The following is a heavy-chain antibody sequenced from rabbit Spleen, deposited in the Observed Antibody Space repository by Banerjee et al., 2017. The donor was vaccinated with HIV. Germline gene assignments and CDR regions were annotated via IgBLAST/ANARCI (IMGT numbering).Heavy chain of an antibody. V-gene: IGHV1S45*01. Sequence: QQQLEESGGGLVKPEGSLTLTCKASGFDFSSYYYMCWVRQAPGKGPEWIACIDGGSFGTTYYATWAKGRFTISKTSSTTVTLQMTSLTAAGTATYFCARDLAGVIGWNFYLWGQGTLVTVS. CDR3: ARDLAGVIGWNFYL. J-gene: IGHJ4*01. CDR1: GFDFSSYYY. D-gene: IGHD4-1*01. CDR2: IDGGSFGTT.